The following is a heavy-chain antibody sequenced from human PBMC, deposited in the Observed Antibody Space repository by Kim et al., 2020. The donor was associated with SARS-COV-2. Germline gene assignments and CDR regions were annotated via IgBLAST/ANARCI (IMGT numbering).Heavy chain of an antibody. CDR3: ARSRSRLFDY. J-gene: IGHJ4*02. D-gene: IGHD2-15*01. V-gene: IGHV4-31*03. CDR2: IYYSGST. CDR1: GGSISSGGYY. Sequence: SETLSLTCTVSGGSISSGGYYWSWIRQHPGKGLEWIGYIYYSGSTYYNPSLKSRVTISVDTSKNQFSLKLSSVTAANTAVYYCARSRSRLFDYWGQGTLVTVSS.